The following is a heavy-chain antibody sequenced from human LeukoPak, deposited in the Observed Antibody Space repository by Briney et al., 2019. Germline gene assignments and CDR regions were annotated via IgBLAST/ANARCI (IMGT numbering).Heavy chain of an antibody. J-gene: IGHJ3*02. CDR1: GYTFTSYG. Sequence: ASVKVSCKASGYTFTSYGISWVRQAPGQGLEWMGWISAYNGNTNYAQKLQGRVTMTTDTSTSTAYMELRSLRSDDTAVYYCARGGAVTVTYVVFDIGAKGTMVTVSS. D-gene: IGHD4-17*01. CDR3: ARGGAVTVTYVVFDI. CDR2: ISAYNGNT. V-gene: IGHV1-18*01.